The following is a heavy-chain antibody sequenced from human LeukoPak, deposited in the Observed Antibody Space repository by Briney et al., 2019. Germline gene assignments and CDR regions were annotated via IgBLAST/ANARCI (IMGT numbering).Heavy chain of an antibody. CDR2: IYYGGST. CDR3: ARARLDSSGRFDY. D-gene: IGHD3-22*01. V-gene: IGHV4-59*01. CDR1: GGSISSYY. J-gene: IGHJ4*02. Sequence: SETLSLTCTVSGGSISSYYWSWIRQSPGKGLEWIGYIYYGGSTDYNPSLKCRVTISKDTSKTQFSLRLSSVTAADTAVYYCARARLDSSGRFDYWGQGTLVTVSS.